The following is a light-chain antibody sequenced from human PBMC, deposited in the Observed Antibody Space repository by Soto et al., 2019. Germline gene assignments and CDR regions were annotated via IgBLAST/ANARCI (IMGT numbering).Light chain of an antibody. J-gene: IGKJ2*01. Sequence: DIQMTQSPSSLSVSVGDRVTITCRASQSITNYLNWYRQKPGKAPKLLVYAASSLQSGVPSRFSGNGSGTDFTLTISSLQPEDFASYYCQQSDSYPYTFGQGTKLEI. CDR1: QSITNY. V-gene: IGKV1-39*01. CDR3: QQSDSYPYT. CDR2: AAS.